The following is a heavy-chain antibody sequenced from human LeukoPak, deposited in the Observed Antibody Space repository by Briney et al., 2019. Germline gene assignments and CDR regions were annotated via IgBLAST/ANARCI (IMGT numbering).Heavy chain of an antibody. J-gene: IGHJ3*02. CDR3: ARPLSGYCSSTSCYRKSRAFDI. CDR2: ISSSSSYI. V-gene: IGHV3-21*01. D-gene: IGHD2-2*01. Sequence: GGSLRLSCAASGFTFSSYEMTWVRQAPGKGLEWVSSISSSSSYIYYADSVKGRFTNSRDNAKNSLYLQMNSLRAEDTAVYYCARPLSGYCSSTSCYRKSRAFDIWGQGAMVTISS. CDR1: GFTFSSYE.